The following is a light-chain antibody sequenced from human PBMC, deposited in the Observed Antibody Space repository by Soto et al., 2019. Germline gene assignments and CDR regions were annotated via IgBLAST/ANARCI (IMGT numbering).Light chain of an antibody. V-gene: IGKV3-15*01. CDR2: GAS. CDR3: QEYNTWPWT. Sequence: ETLMTQSPATLSVSPGERATLPRRASQSVNNNLAWYQQKLGQAPRVLIYGASTRATGIPARFTGSGSGTEFILTITSLQSEDSAVYYCQEYNTWPWTFGQGTKVDIK. CDR1: QSVNNN. J-gene: IGKJ1*01.